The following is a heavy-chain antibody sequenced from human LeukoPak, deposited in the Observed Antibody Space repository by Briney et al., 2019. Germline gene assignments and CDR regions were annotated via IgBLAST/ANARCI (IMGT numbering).Heavy chain of an antibody. J-gene: IGHJ6*03. D-gene: IGHD3-22*01. CDR2: INHSGST. V-gene: IGHV4-34*01. CDR3: ARVEVGTMTMDV. Sequence: SETLSLTCAVYGGSFSDYYWNWIRQTAGKGLEWIGEINHSGSTNYNPSLKSRVTISVDTSKNQFSLKLSSVTAADTAVYYCARVEVGTMTMDVWGKGTTVTVSS. CDR1: GGSFSDYY.